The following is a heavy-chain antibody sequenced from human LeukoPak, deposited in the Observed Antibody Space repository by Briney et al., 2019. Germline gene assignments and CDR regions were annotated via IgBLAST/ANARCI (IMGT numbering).Heavy chain of an antibody. V-gene: IGHV3-23*01. CDR2: ISGSGGST. J-gene: IGHJ4*02. CDR3: AKLSSEAATDY. CDR1: GFTFSNYA. Sequence: PGGSLRLSCAASGFTFSNYAMNWVRQAPGKGLEWVSAISGSGGSTYYADSVRGRFTISRDNSKNTVWLQMNSLRAEDTAVYSCAKLSSEAATDYWGQGTLVTVSS. D-gene: IGHD2-15*01.